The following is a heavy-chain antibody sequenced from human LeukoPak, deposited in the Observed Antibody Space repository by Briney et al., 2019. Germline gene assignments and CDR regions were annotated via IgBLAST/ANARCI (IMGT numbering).Heavy chain of an antibody. CDR1: GFTFSSYA. CDR3: ARATVGGVDAFDI. V-gene: IGHV3-23*01. Sequence: GGSLRLSCAASGFTFSSYAMSWVRQAPGKGLEWVSAISGSGGSTYYADSVKGRFTISRDNSKNTLYLQMNSLRAEDTAVYYCARATVGGVDAFDIWGQGTMVTVSS. D-gene: IGHD1-26*01. J-gene: IGHJ3*02. CDR2: ISGSGGST.